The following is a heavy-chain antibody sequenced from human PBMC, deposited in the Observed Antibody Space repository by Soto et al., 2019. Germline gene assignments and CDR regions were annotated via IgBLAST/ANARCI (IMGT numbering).Heavy chain of an antibody. D-gene: IGHD3-10*01. CDR1: GFTFSSYS. CDR2: ISSSSSYI. Sequence: EVQLVESGGGLVKPGGSLRLSCAASGFTFSSYSMNWVRQAPGKGLEWVSSISSSSSYIYYADSVKGRFTISRDNAKNSLYLQMNSLRAEDTAVYYCARVSPGLGELFGAFDIWGQGTMVTVSS. CDR3: ARVSPGLGELFGAFDI. J-gene: IGHJ3*02. V-gene: IGHV3-21*01.